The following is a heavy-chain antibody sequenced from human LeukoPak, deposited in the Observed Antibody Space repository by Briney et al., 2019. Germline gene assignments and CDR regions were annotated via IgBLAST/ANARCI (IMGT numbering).Heavy chain of an antibody. CDR1: GDTVSSNSAA. V-gene: IGHV6-1*01. CDR3: ARAGVDSWYFDY. CDR2: TYYRSKWYN. J-gene: IGHJ4*02. Sequence: SQTLSLTCALSGDTVSSNSAAWNWIRQSPSRGLEWLGRTYYRSKWYNDYAVSVKSRITINPDTSKNQFSLQLNSVTPEDTAVYYCARAGVDSWYFDYWGQGTLVTVSS. D-gene: IGHD6-13*01.